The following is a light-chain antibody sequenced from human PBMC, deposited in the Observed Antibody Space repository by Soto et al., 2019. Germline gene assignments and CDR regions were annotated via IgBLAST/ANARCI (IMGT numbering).Light chain of an antibody. J-gene: IGLJ2*01. Sequence: SYELTQPPSVSVSPGQSASITCSGDKLGDKYVSWNQQRSGQPPVLVLHQDTKRPSGIPERFSGSNSGNTATLTISGTQAMDEADYYCQAWDRITIFGGGTKLTVL. CDR3: QAWDRITI. V-gene: IGLV3-1*01. CDR1: KLGDKY. CDR2: QDT.